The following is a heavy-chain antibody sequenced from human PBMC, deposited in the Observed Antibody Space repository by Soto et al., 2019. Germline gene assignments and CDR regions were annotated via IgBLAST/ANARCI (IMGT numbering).Heavy chain of an antibody. CDR1: GYTFTSYD. CDR3: ARERGDSSSWFRRAYYYYGMDV. J-gene: IGHJ6*02. Sequence: QVQLVQSGAEVKKPGASVKVSCKASGYTFTSYDINWVRQATGQGLEWMGWMNPNSGNTGYAQKFQGRVTMTRNTSISTAYMELSSLRSEDTAVSYCARERGDSSSWFRRAYYYYGMDVWGQGTTVTVSS. CDR2: MNPNSGNT. V-gene: IGHV1-8*01. D-gene: IGHD6-13*01.